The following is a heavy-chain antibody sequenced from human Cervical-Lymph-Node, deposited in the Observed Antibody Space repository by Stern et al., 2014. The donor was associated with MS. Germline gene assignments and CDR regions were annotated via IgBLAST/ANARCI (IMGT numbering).Heavy chain of an antibody. CDR2: IEHRGGDA. J-gene: IGHJ6*02. D-gene: IGHD2-2*01. CDR3: ARSLQYCGSTTCYFYGMDV. V-gene: IGHV1-46*01. Sequence: VQLVESGAEVKEPGASVTVSCKASGYSLTSHSMHWVRQAAGKGLEWMETIEHRGGDATYAQKFQDRVTMPRDTSTSTVHMEVSSLRSDDTAVYYCARSLQYCGSTTCYFYGMDVWGQGTAVTVSS. CDR1: GYSLTSHS.